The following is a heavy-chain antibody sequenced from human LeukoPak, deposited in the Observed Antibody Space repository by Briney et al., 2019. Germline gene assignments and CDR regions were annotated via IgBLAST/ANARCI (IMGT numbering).Heavy chain of an antibody. CDR2: ISWNSGSI. J-gene: IGHJ4*02. Sequence: GGSLRLSCAASGFTFDDYAMHWVRQAPGKGLEWVSGISWNSGSIGYADSVKGRFTISRDNAKNSLYLQMNSLRAEDTALYYCAKDRGGPITAAFDYWGQGTLVTVSS. CDR3: AKDRGGPITAAFDY. D-gene: IGHD2-2*01. V-gene: IGHV3-9*01. CDR1: GFTFDDYA.